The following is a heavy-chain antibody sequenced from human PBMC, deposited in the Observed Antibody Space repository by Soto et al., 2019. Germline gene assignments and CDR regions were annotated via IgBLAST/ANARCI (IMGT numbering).Heavy chain of an antibody. Sequence: SETLSLTCAISGDSVSSNSAAWNWIRQSPSRGLEWLGRTYYRSKWYNDYAVSVKSRITINPDTSKNQFSLQLNSVTPEDTAVYYCARDHGSSWYPEGWFDHWGQGTLVTVSS. CDR1: GDSVSSNSAA. D-gene: IGHD6-13*01. J-gene: IGHJ5*02. CDR3: ARDHGSSWYPEGWFDH. CDR2: TYYRSKWYN. V-gene: IGHV6-1*01.